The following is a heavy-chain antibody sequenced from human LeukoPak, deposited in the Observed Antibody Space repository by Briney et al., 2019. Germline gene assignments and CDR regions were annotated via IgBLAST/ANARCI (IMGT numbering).Heavy chain of an antibody. CDR1: GGTFTSYA. V-gene: IGHV1-69*05. J-gene: IGHJ4*02. Sequence: SVKVSCKASGGTFTSYAISWVRQAPGQGLEWMGGIIPIFGTANYAQKFQGRVTITTDESTSTAYMELSSLRSEDAAVYYCARGNVDTAMVFDYWGQGTLVTVSS. D-gene: IGHD5-18*01. CDR3: ARGNVDTAMVFDY. CDR2: IIPIFGTA.